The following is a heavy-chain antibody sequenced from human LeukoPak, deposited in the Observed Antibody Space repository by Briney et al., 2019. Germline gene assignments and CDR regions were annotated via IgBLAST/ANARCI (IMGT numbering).Heavy chain of an antibody. D-gene: IGHD4-17*01. CDR2: VRTNTESGAT. CDR3: TTIGGHGDLDN. Sequence: GGSLRLSCAASGVTFSNVWMSWVRQAPGKGLEWIGRVRTNTESGATDYAASVRGRATISRDDSQNTLYLQMNSLKTEDTAVYYCTTIGGHGDLDNWGQGTMVTVSS. CDR1: GVTFSNVW. V-gene: IGHV3-15*01. J-gene: IGHJ4*02.